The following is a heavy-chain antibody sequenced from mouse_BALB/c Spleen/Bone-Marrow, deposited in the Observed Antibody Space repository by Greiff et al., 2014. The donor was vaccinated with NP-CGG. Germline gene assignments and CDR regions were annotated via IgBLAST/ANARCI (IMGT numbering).Heavy chain of an antibody. CDR1: GYSFTGYF. CDR3: GRSGRYDVWFAY. D-gene: IGHD2-14*01. CDR2: INPYNGDN. J-gene: IGHJ3*01. V-gene: IGHV1-20*01. Sequence: EVQLQQSGPELVKPGHSVKLSCKVSGYSFTGYFLHWVKQSHGKSIEWIGRINPYNGDNFYNHKFKGKATFTVDKSSSTAHMELLSLTSEDAAVYYCGRSGRYDVWFAYWGQGTLVTVSA.